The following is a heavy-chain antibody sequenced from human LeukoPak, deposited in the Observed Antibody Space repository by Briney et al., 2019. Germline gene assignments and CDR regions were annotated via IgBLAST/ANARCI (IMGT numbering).Heavy chain of an antibody. CDR3: ARDFAGSYPDNTVDY. Sequence: KPSETLSLTCAVYGGSFSGYYWSWIRQPPGKGLEWIGEINHSGSTNYNPSLKSRVTISVDTSKNQFSLKLSSVTAADTAVYYCARDFAGSYPDNTVDYWGQGTLVTVSS. D-gene: IGHD1-26*01. CDR1: GGSFSGYY. CDR2: INHSGST. V-gene: IGHV4-34*01. J-gene: IGHJ4*02.